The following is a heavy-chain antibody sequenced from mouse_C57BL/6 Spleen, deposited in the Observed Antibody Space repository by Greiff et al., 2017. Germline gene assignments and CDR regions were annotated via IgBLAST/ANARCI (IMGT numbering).Heavy chain of an antibody. D-gene: IGHD1-1*01. CDR2: FYPGSGSI. CDR1: GYTFTEYT. CDR3: ARHEAYYYGSSSSFDY. J-gene: IGHJ2*01. Sequence: QVQLQQSGAELVKPGASVKLSCKASGYTFTEYTIDWVKQRSGQGLEWIGWFYPGSGSIKYNEKFKDKATLTADTTSSTVYMKLSRLTSGDSAVYFCARHEAYYYGSSSSFDYWGQGTTLTVSS. V-gene: IGHV1-62-2*01.